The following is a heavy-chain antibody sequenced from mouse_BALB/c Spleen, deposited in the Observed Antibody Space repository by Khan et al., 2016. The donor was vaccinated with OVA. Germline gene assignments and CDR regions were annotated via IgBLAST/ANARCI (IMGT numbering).Heavy chain of an antibody. Sequence: EVELVESGGGLVKPGGSLKLSCSASGFTFSTYAMSWVRQTPEKRLECVATISTGGHYTFYPDSVKGRFTISRDNAKNTLYLQMSSLRSEDTAMYCCARSLVDYHAMDYWGQGTSVTVSS. CDR3: ARSLVDYHAMDY. CDR2: ISTGGHYT. V-gene: IGHV5-9-3*01. J-gene: IGHJ4*01. D-gene: IGHD2-2*01. CDR1: GFTFSTYA.